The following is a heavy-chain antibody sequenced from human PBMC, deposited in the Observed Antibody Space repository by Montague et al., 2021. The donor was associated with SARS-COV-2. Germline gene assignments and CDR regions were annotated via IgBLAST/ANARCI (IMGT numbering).Heavy chain of an antibody. CDR3: ARLQTRYNSGWYEAY. CDR2: IYYSGST. Sequence: SETLSLTCTVSGGSISSSSYYWGWIRQPPGKGLEWIGSIYYSGSTYYXXXLKSRVTISVDTSKKQISLKLSSVTAADTAVYYCARLQTRYNSGWYEAYWGQGTLVTVSS. V-gene: IGHV4-39*01. J-gene: IGHJ4*02. CDR1: GGSISSSSYY. D-gene: IGHD6-19*01.